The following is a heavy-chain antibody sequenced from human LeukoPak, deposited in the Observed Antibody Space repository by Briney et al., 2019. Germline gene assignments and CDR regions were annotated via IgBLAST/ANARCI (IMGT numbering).Heavy chain of an antibody. CDR2: ISYDGSDT. CDR1: GFTFSSYS. Sequence: GGSLRLSCAASGFTFSSYSMYWVRQAPGKGLEWVAIISYDGSDTYYADSVRGRFTISRDISKNTLYLQMNSLRAEDTALYYCVRNAYAASGSNFFDPWGQGTLVTVSS. J-gene: IGHJ5*02. V-gene: IGHV3-30-3*01. CDR3: VRNAYAASGSNFFDP. D-gene: IGHD6-13*01.